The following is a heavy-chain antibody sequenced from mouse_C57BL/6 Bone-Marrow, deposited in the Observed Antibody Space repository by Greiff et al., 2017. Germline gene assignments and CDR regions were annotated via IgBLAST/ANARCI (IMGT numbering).Heavy chain of an antibody. CDR2: ISDGGSYT. V-gene: IGHV5-4*01. J-gene: IGHJ3*01. Sequence: VMLVESGGGLVKPGGSLKLSCAASGFTFSSYAMSWVRQTPEKRLEWVATISDGGSYTYYPDNVKGRFTISRDNAKNNLYLQMSHLKSEDTAMYYCARDERFAYWGQGTLVTVSA. CDR1: GFTFSSYA. CDR3: ARDERFAY.